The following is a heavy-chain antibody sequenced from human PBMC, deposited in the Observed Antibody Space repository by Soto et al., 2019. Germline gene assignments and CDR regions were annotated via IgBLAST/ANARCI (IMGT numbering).Heavy chain of an antibody. V-gene: IGHV1-69*02. CDR2: IIPILGIA. J-gene: IGHJ3*02. CDR1: GGTFSSYT. Sequence: QVQLVQSGAEVKKPGSSVKVSCKASGGTFSSYTISWVRQAPGQGLEWMGRIIPILGIANYAQKFQGRVTITADKSTSTAYMELSSLRSEDTAVYYCATCRRGGSCYYAFDIWGQGTMVTVSS. D-gene: IGHD2-15*01. CDR3: ATCRRGGSCYYAFDI.